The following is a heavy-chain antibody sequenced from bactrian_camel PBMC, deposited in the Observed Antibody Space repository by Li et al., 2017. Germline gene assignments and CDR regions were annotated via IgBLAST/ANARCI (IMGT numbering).Heavy chain of an antibody. CDR1: DYSFSRY. CDR2: IGSAGRI. J-gene: IGHJ4*01. D-gene: IGHD7*01. V-gene: IGHV3S55*01. CDR3: AADFYNLQLARSYNY. Sequence: HVQLVESGGGSVQAGDSLRLSCEASDYSFSRYWAWFRQAPGKEREGVAVIGSAGRISYADSVKGRFTISRDNAKNTLYLQMNSLELEDTAMYYCAADFYNLQLARSYNYWGQGTQVTVS.